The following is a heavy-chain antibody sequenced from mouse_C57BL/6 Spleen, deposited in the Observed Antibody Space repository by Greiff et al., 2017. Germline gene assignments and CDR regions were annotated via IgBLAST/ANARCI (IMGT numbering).Heavy chain of an antibody. J-gene: IGHJ2*01. CDR3: ARVPQLYYFDY. D-gene: IGHD4-1*02. CDR2: ISYDGSN. V-gene: IGHV3-6*01. Sequence: EVKVEESGPGLVKPSQSLSLTCSVTGYSITSGYYWNWIRQFPGNKLEWMGYISYDGSNNYNPSLKNRISITRDTSKNQFFLKLNSVTTEDTATYYCARVPQLYYFDYWGQGTTLTVSS. CDR1: GYSITSGYY.